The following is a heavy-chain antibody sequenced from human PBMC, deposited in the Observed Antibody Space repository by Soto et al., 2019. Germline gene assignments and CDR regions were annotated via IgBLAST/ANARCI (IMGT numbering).Heavy chain of an antibody. V-gene: IGHV1-3*01. D-gene: IGHD2-15*01. J-gene: IGHJ4*02. Sequence: QVQLVQSGAEVKKPGASVKVSCKASGYTFTSYAMHWVRQAPGQRLEWMGWINAGNGNTKYSQKFQGRDTITRDTSASTAYMELSSLRSEDTAVYYCARGTVVSPFDYWGQGTLVTVSS. CDR3: ARGTVVSPFDY. CDR1: GYTFTSYA. CDR2: INAGNGNT.